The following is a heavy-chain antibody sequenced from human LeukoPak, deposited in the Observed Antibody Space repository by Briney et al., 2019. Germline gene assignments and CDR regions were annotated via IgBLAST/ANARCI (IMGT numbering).Heavy chain of an antibody. CDR3: ARVLITFGGVIVMPYAFDI. Sequence: ASVKVSCKASGYTFTSYGISWVRQAPGQGLEWMGWISAYNGNTNYAQKLQGRVTMTTDTSTCTAYMELRSLRSDDTAVYYCARVLITFGGVIVMPYAFDIWGQGTMVTVSS. D-gene: IGHD3-16*02. CDR2: ISAYNGNT. CDR1: GYTFTSYG. J-gene: IGHJ3*02. V-gene: IGHV1-18*01.